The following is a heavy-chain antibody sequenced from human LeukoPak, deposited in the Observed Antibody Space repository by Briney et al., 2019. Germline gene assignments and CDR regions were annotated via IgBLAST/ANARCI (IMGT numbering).Heavy chain of an antibody. CDR3: ARQISDYYYYYMDV. Sequence: SETLSLTCAVSGGSIDTVAFYWGWVRQPPEKGLEWIGTIYDSENEFHNPSLNTRVTISADTSKNQFSLKLNSVTAADTAIYYCARQISDYYYYYMDVWGEGITVTVSS. J-gene: IGHJ6*03. V-gene: IGHV4-39*01. D-gene: IGHD2/OR15-2a*01. CDR2: IYDSENE. CDR1: GGSIDTVAFY.